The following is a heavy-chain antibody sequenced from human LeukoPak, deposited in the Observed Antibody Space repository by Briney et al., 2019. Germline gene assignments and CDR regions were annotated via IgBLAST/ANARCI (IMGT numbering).Heavy chain of an antibody. CDR2: IYYSGST. V-gene: IGHV4-59*01. CDR3: ARVRYSSGWYLLAFDY. J-gene: IGHJ4*02. CDR1: GGSISSYY. D-gene: IGHD6-19*01. Sequence: SETLSLTFTVSGGSISSYYWSWIRQPPGKGLEWIGYIYYSGSTNYNPSLKSRVTISVDTSKNQFSLKLSSVTAADTAVYCCARVRYSSGWYLLAFDYWGQGTLVTVSS.